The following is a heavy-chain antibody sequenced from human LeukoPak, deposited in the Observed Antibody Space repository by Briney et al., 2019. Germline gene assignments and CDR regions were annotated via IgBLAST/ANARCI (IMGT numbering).Heavy chain of an antibody. CDR3: ASLGVSSLINWFDP. Sequence: GGSLRLSCAASGFTFSSYEMNWVRQAPGKGLEWVSYISSSGSTIYYADSVKGRFTISRDNAKNSLYLQMNSLRAEDTAVYYCASLGVSSLINWFDPWGQGTLVTVSS. CDR2: ISSSGSTI. J-gene: IGHJ5*02. D-gene: IGHD3-16*01. CDR1: GFTFSSYE. V-gene: IGHV3-48*03.